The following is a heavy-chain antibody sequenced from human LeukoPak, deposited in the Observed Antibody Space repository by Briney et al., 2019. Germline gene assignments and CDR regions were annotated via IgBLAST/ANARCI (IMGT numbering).Heavy chain of an antibody. CDR1: GGSISSSSYY. Sequence: PSETLSLTCTVSGGSISSSSYYWGWIRQPPGKGLEWIGSIYYSGSTYYNPSHKSRVTISVDTSKNQFSLKLSSVTAADTAVYYCARVLSIVGATYDYWGQGTLVTVSS. CDR3: ARVLSIVGATYDY. J-gene: IGHJ4*02. V-gene: IGHV4-39*07. D-gene: IGHD1-26*01. CDR2: IYYSGST.